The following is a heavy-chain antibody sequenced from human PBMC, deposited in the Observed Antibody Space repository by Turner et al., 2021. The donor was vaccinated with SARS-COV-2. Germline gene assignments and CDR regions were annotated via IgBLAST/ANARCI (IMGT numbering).Heavy chain of an antibody. V-gene: IGHV3-30*18. Sequence: VQLVESGGGVVQPGRSLRLSCAATGFTFSSYGMHWVRQAPGKGLEWVAVTSYDGSNKYYADSVKGRFTISRDNSKNTLYLQMNSLRAEDTAVYYCAKQQGLYSNPMYYFDYWCQGTLVTVSS. CDR3: AKQQGLYSNPMYYFDY. D-gene: IGHD4-4*01. CDR2: TSYDGSNK. J-gene: IGHJ4*02. CDR1: GFTFSSYG.